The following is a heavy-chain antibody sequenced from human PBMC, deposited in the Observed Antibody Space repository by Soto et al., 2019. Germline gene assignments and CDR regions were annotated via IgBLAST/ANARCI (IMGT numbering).Heavy chain of an antibody. CDR1: GDTFKNCV. Sequence: QVQVVQSGVEVRRPGSSVKVSCKASGDTFKNCVISWVRQAPGQGLEWMGGIIPLFGTPDFAQRFQGRLTITTDESTTTAHMELSSLRSEDTATYYCAAELGFGKLSVVWGQGTTVIVSS. CDR3: AAELGFGKLSVV. J-gene: IGHJ6*02. V-gene: IGHV1-69*01. CDR2: IIPLFGTP. D-gene: IGHD3-10*01.